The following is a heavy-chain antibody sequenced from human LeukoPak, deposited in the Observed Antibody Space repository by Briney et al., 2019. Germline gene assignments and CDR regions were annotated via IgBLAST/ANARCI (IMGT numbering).Heavy chain of an antibody. D-gene: IGHD3-22*01. Sequence: VSVKVFCKASGYTFTGYYMHWVRQAPGQGLEWMGIINPTGGSTSYAQKFQGRVTLTRDTSTTTVYMELYSLRSEDTAVYYCARGRAYDSSGYDLLDYWGQGTLVTVSS. V-gene: IGHV1-46*01. J-gene: IGHJ4*02. CDR1: GYTFTGYY. CDR2: INPTGGST. CDR3: ARGRAYDSSGYDLLDY.